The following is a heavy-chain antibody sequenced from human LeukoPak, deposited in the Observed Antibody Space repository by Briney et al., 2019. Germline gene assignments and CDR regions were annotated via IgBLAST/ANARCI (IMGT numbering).Heavy chain of an antibody. Sequence: SETLSPTCTVSGGSISSYYWSRIRQPPGKGLEWIGYIYYSGSTNYNPSLKSRVTISVDTSKNQFSLKLSSVTAADTAVYYCVHGDYGFDYWGQGTLVTVSS. CDR1: GGSISSYY. CDR3: VHGDYGFDY. V-gene: IGHV4-59*08. D-gene: IGHD4-17*01. J-gene: IGHJ4*02. CDR2: IYYSGST.